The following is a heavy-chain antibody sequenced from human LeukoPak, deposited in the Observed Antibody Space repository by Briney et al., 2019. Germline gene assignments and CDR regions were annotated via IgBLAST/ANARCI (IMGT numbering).Heavy chain of an antibody. J-gene: IGHJ4*02. D-gene: IGHD3-10*01. CDR1: GFTFSDAW. Sequence: GGSLRPSCADSGFTFSDAWMSWVRQAPGRRLEWVGRIKSKTDGAATDYAAPMKGRFTISRDDSKNALFLQMNSLRTEDTAVYYCTTATMIRGVSDYWGQGTLVTVSS. CDR3: TTATMIRGVSDY. V-gene: IGHV3-15*01. CDR2: IKSKTDGAAT.